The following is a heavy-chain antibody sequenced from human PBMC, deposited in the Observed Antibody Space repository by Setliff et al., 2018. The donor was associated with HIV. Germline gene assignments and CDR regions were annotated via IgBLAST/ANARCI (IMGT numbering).Heavy chain of an antibody. CDR2: IYYSGIT. D-gene: IGHD3-22*01. CDR3: AREATYYYDGSGYYYFDY. CDR1: GGSISSYY. V-gene: IGHV4-59*01. J-gene: IGHJ4*02. Sequence: PSETLSLTCTVSGGSISSYYWSWIRQPPGKGLEWIGYIYYSGITNYNPSLKSRITISVDTSKNQFSLKLSSVTAADTAVYSCAREATYYYDGSGYYYFDYWGRGTLVTVSS.